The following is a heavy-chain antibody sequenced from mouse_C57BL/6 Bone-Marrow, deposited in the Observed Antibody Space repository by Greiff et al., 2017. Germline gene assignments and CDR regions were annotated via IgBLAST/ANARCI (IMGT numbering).Heavy chain of an antibody. Sequence: DVQLQESGAELVRPGASVKLSCTASGFNIKDDYMHWVKQRPEQGLEWIGWIEPENGDTEYASKFQGKATITADTSSNTAYLQLSSLTSEDTAVYYCTTHYYGSSCVYFDYWGQGTTLTVSS. J-gene: IGHJ2*01. CDR1: GFNIKDDY. CDR2: IEPENGDT. D-gene: IGHD1-1*01. CDR3: TTHYYGSSCVYFDY. V-gene: IGHV14-4*01.